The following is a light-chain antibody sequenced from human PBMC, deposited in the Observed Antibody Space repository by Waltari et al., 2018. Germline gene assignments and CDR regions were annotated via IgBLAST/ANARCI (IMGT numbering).Light chain of an antibody. J-gene: IGLJ1*01. V-gene: IGLV2-14*01. CDR2: EVS. Sequence: QSALTQPASVSGPPGQSITISCSGTASDVGASDFVTWYQQHPGKAPHLIIYEVSNRPSGISNRFSASKSGNTASLTISGLQAEDEADYYCSSYTTSSAPGVFGTGTRVTVL. CDR1: ASDVGASDF. CDR3: SSYTTSSAPGV.